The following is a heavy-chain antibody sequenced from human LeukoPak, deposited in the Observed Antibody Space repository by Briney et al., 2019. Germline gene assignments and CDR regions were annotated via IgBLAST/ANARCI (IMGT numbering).Heavy chain of an antibody. Sequence: GGSLRLSCAASGFTVSSNYMSWVRQAPGKGLEWVSVIYSGGSTYYADSVKGRFTISRDNSKNTLCLQMNSLRAEDTAVYYCARAGYYGSGSYISWGQGTLVTVSS. J-gene: IGHJ5*02. CDR3: ARAGYYGSGSYIS. CDR1: GFTVSSNY. CDR2: IYSGGST. V-gene: IGHV3-66*02. D-gene: IGHD3-10*01.